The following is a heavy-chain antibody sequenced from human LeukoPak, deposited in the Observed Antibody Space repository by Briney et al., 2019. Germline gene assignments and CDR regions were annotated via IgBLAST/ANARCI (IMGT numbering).Heavy chain of an antibody. Sequence: GGSLRLSCAASGFTFSSYAMSWVRQAPGKGLEWVSSISSSSSYIYYADSVKGRFTISRDNAKNSLYLQMNSLRAEDTAVYYCASPHSAAAIPWGQGTLVTVSS. J-gene: IGHJ5*02. CDR1: GFTFSSYA. CDR3: ASPHSAAAIP. V-gene: IGHV3-21*01. D-gene: IGHD6-13*01. CDR2: ISSSSSYI.